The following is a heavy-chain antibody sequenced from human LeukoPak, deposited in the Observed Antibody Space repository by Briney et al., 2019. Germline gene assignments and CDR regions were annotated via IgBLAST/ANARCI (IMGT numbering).Heavy chain of an antibody. D-gene: IGHD3-10*01. Sequence: KPSETLSLTCTVSGASVSSGGYYWSWLRQPPGKGLEWIGYIYYSGSTNYNPSLKSRVTISVDTSKNQFSLKVSSVTAADTAVYYCARLGGSGRSFDYWGQGTLVTVSS. V-gene: IGHV4-61*08. J-gene: IGHJ4*02. CDR3: ARLGGSGRSFDY. CDR2: IYYSGST. CDR1: GASVSSGGYY.